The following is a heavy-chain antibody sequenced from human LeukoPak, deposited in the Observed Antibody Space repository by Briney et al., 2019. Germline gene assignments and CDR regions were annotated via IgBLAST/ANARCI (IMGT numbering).Heavy chain of an antibody. J-gene: IGHJ4*02. CDR1: GGSISSYY. CDR2: IYYSGST. Sequence: PSETLSLTCTVSGGSISSYYWSWIRQPPGKGLEWIGYIYYSGSTYYNPSLKSRVTISVDTSKNQFSLKLSSVTAADTAVYYCARHPYAPYYFDYWGQGTLVTVSS. CDR3: ARHPYAPYYFDY. V-gene: IGHV4-59*08.